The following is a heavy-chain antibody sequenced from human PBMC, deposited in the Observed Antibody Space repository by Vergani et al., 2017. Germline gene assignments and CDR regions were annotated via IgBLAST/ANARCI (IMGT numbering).Heavy chain of an antibody. CDR1: GYTFTDYF. D-gene: IGHD2-2*01. V-gene: IGHV1-2*02. CDR2: INPNSGGT. CDR3: ARIGTSSNRDYFDH. Sequence: QVQLVQSEAEVKKPGASVKVFCKASGYTFTDYFMHWVRQAPGQGLEWMGWINPNSGGTNYAQKFQGRVTMTRDTSISTAYMELSNLRSDDTAVYYCARIGTSSNRDYFDHWGQGTLVTVSS. J-gene: IGHJ4*02.